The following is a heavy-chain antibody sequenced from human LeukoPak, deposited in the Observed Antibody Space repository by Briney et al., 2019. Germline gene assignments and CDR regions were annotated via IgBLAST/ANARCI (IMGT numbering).Heavy chain of an antibody. D-gene: IGHD4-17*01. CDR1: GFTFGSYW. V-gene: IGHV3-7*01. Sequence: GGSLRLSCAASGFTFGSYWMSWVRQATGKGLEWVANIKQDGSQRYYVDSVKGRFTISRDNAKNSLYLQMIGLRVEDTALYYCARDRTVTTFDSWGQGTLVTVSS. CDR2: IKQDGSQR. CDR3: ARDRTVTTFDS. J-gene: IGHJ4*02.